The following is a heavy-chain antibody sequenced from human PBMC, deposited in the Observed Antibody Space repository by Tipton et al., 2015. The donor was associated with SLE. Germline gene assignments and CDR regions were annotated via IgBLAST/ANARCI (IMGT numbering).Heavy chain of an antibody. CDR2: IYHSGST. V-gene: IGHV4-38-2*02. Sequence: GLVKPSETLSLTCTVSGYSISSGYYWGWIRQPPGKGLEWIGSIYHSGSTYYNPSLKSRVTISVDTSKNQFSLRLSSVTAADTAVYYCARGWGYGDYDWFDPWGQGTLVTVSS. CDR3: ARGWGYGDYDWFDP. J-gene: IGHJ5*02. D-gene: IGHD4-17*01. CDR1: GYSISSGYY.